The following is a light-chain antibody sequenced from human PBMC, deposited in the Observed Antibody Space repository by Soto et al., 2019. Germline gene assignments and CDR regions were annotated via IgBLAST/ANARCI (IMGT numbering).Light chain of an antibody. CDR1: SSNIGGNS. J-gene: IGLJ1*01. CDR3: GSWDSSLSAYV. V-gene: IGLV1-51*01. CDR2: DDD. Sequence: QSVLPQPPSVSAAPGQKVTISCSGSSSNIGGNSVSWYQQLPGTAPKLLIYDDDKRPSGIPDRFSGSKSGTSATLGITGFQTGDEADYYCGSWDSSLSAYVFATGTKVTV.